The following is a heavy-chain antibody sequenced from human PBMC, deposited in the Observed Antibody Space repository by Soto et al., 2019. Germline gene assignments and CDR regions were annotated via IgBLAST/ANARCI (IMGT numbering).Heavy chain of an antibody. CDR1: GGSFSGYY. V-gene: IGHV4-34*01. CDR3: AGYGSGSYYSRHYYYYGMDV. CDR2: INHSGST. Sequence: PSETLSLTCAVYGGSFSGYYWSWIRQPPGKGLEWIGEINHSGSTNYNPSLKSRATISVDTSKNQFSLKLSSVTAADTAVYYCAGYGSGSYYSRHYYYYGMDVWGQGTTVT. D-gene: IGHD3-10*01. J-gene: IGHJ6*02.